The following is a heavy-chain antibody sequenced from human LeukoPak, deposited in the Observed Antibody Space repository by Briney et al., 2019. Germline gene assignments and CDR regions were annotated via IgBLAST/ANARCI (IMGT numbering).Heavy chain of an antibody. V-gene: IGHV3-48*01. CDR1: GFAFSSYT. CDR3: AKSDRAARAYYFDY. Sequence: GGSLRLSCAASGFAFSSYTMTWVRQAPGKGLEWVSYISTSSNTKYYADSVKGRFTISRDNSKNTLYLQMNSLRAEDTAVYYCAKSDRAARAYYFDYWGQGTLVTVSS. CDR2: ISTSSNTK. D-gene: IGHD6-6*01. J-gene: IGHJ4*02.